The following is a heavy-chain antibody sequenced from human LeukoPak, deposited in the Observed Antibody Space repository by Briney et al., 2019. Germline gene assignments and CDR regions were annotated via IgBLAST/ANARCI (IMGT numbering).Heavy chain of an antibody. V-gene: IGHV4-34*01. Sequence: SETLSLTCAVYVGSFSGYYWSWIRQPPAKGLEWIGEINHSGSTNYNPSLKSRVTIYLGTSNHQFFLKLSPVNAGDPAGYYFSGAKASGYSYGYEGWFDPWVQGTLVSVCS. D-gene: IGHD5-18*01. CDR2: INHSGST. J-gene: IGHJ5*02. CDR3: SGAKASGYSYGYEGWFDP. CDR1: VGSFSGYY.